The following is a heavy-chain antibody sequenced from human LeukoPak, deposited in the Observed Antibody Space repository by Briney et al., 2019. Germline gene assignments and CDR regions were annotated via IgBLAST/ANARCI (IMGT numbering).Heavy chain of an antibody. V-gene: IGHV3-30*18. CDR2: ISYDGSNK. J-gene: IGHJ4*02. D-gene: IGHD3-10*01. CDR3: AKEYRITMVRGVYEPLDY. CDR1: GFTFSSYG. Sequence: PGGPLRLSCAASGFTFSSYGMHWVRQAPGKGPEWVAVISYDGSNKYYADSVKGRFTISRDNSKNTLYLQMNSLRAEDTAVYYCAKEYRITMVRGVYEPLDYWGQGTLVTVSS.